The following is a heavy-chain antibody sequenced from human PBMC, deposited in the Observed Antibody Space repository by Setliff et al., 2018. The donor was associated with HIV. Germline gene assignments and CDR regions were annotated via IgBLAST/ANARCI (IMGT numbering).Heavy chain of an antibody. D-gene: IGHD6-13*01. J-gene: IGHJ6*03. V-gene: IGHV1-69*06. CDR2: IIPIFGTA. Sequence: SVKVSCKASGYTFTSYDINWVRQAPGQGLEWMGGIIPIFGTANYAQKFQGRVTITADKSTSTAYMELSSLRSEDTAVYYCAREPGRGSSWYVGFSYYYYYMDVWGKGTTVTVSS. CDR1: GYTFTSYD. CDR3: AREPGRGSSWYVGFSYYYYYMDV.